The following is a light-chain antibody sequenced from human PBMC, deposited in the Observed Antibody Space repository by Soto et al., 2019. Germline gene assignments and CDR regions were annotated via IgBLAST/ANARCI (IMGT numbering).Light chain of an antibody. J-gene: IGLJ2*01. V-gene: IGLV1-44*01. CDR3: AAWGESLNGHVA. CDR1: SSNIGGNT. Sequence: QSVLTQPPSASGTPGQRVTISCSGSSSNIGGNTVTWYQQLPGTAPKLLIYTNSQRPSGVPDRLSGSKSGASASLAISGLQSGDEADYYCAAWGESLNGHVAFGGGTKLTVL. CDR2: TNS.